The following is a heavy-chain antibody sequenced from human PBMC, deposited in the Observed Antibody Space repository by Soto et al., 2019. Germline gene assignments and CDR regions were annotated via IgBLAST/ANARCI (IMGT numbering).Heavy chain of an antibody. D-gene: IGHD6-13*01. CDR2: INAANGDT. J-gene: IGHJ5*02. Sequence: ASVKVSCKAPGYTFTSYGIHWVLQGPGQRLEWMGWINAANGDTKYSPKFQGRVTITRDTSASTAYMELSSLRSEDTAVYYCVRRHVSATGIDWFDPWGQGTLVTVSS. V-gene: IGHV1-3*01. CDR1: GYTFTSYG. CDR3: VRRHVSATGIDWFDP.